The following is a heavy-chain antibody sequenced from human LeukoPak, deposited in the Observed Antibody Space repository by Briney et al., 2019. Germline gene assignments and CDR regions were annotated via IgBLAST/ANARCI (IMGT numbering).Heavy chain of an antibody. CDR3: ARDLGTAMAT. CDR1: GFTFSSYA. J-gene: IGHJ5*02. Sequence: GGSLRFSCAASGFTFSSYAMNWVRQAPGKGLEWVAVISYDGSNAYYADSVKGRFTISRDNSKNTLYLQMNSLRAEDTAVYHCARDLGTAMATWGQGTLVTVSS. D-gene: IGHD5-18*01. V-gene: IGHV3-30*04. CDR2: ISYDGSNA.